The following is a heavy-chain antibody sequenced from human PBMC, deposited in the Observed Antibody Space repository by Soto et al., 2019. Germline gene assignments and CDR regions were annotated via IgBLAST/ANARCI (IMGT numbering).Heavy chain of an antibody. CDR1: GFTVSSSY. J-gene: IGHJ4*02. CDR2: IYSGGNT. CDR3: ARDSSSGWYHDY. V-gene: IGHV3-53*01. D-gene: IGHD6-19*01. Sequence: GGSLRLSCAASGFTVSSSYMSWVRQAPGKGLEWVSVIYSGGNTYYADSVKGRFAISRDNSQNTLFLRMNSLRAEDTAVYYCARDSSSGWYHDYWGQGTLVTVSS.